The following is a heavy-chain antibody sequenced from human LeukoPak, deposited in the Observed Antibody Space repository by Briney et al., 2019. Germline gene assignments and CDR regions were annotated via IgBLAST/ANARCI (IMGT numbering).Heavy chain of an antibody. CDR3: ASGYWGYFSRTSGPLDY. D-gene: IGHD2-2*01. Sequence: PGGSLRLSCAASGFTFSSYSMNWVRQAPGKGLEWISYISSSSSTTYYADSVKGRFTISRDNAKNSLYLQMNSLRAEDTAVYYCASGYWGYFSRTSGPLDYWGQGTLVTVSS. V-gene: IGHV3-48*01. CDR2: ISSSSSTT. CDR1: GFTFSSYS. J-gene: IGHJ4*02.